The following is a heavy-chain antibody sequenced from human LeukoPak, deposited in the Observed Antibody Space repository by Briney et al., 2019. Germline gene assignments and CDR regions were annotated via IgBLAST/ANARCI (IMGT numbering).Heavy chain of an antibody. CDR3: ARDWLGIAAAGTGYYYYMDV. V-gene: IGHV1-69*05. Sequence: SVKVSCKASGGTFSSYTISWVRQAPGQGLEWMGRIIPIFGTANYAQKFQGRVTITTDESTSTAYMELSSLRSEDTAVYYCARDWLGIAAAGTGYYYYMDVWGKGTTVTASS. J-gene: IGHJ6*03. D-gene: IGHD6-13*01. CDR1: GGTFSSYT. CDR2: IIPIFGTA.